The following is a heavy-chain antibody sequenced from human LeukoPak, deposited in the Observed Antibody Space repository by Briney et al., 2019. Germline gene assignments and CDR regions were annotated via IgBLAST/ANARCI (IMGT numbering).Heavy chain of an antibody. CDR3: ASRSLLDLTVMGAFNI. J-gene: IGHJ3*02. CDR1: GLTFRSYN. D-gene: IGHD4-17*01. V-gene: IGHV3-21*01. CDR2: ISSSSSYI. Sequence: GGSLRLSCAASGLTFRSYNKNGVRQARGKGLEWVSYISSSSSYIHYEDSVKGRFTMSRDNAKNSLYLQMNSLRAKDTAVYYCASRSLLDLTVMGAFNIWGQGTMVTVSS.